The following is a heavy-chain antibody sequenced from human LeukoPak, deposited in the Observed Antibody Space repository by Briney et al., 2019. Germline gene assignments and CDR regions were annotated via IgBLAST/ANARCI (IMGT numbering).Heavy chain of an antibody. D-gene: IGHD3-3*01. CDR3: ARAQDRSITIFGVVADY. J-gene: IGHJ4*02. Sequence: ASVKVSCKASGYTFTSYGISWVRQAPGQGLEWMGWISAYSGNTNYAQKLQGRVTITTDTSTSTAYMELRSLRSDDTAVYYCARAQDRSITIFGVVADYWGQGTLVTVSS. V-gene: IGHV1-18*01. CDR1: GYTFTSYG. CDR2: ISAYSGNT.